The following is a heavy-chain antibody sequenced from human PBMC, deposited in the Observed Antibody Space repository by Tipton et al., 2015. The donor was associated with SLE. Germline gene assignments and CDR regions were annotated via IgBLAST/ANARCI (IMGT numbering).Heavy chain of an antibody. CDR2: VYHTGKT. J-gene: IGHJ4*02. V-gene: IGHV4-39*02. CDR1: VGSISSSSYY. CDR3: AKFKWELLRGENY. Sequence: LVKPTETLSLTCTISVGSISSSSYYCGWIRQPPGKGLEWIGTVYHTGKTYYNPSLRSRVSMSIDTSENHFSLELTSVTAADTAVYYCAKFKWELLRGENYWGQGILVTVSS. D-gene: IGHD1-26*01.